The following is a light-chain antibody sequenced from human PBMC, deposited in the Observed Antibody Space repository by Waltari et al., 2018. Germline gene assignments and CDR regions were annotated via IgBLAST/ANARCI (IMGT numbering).Light chain of an antibody. V-gene: IGLV3-10*01. CDR1: ELPRKY. CDR3: YSSDTTGLRV. Sequence: SYELTQPPSVSVSPGQTARITCSGHELPRKYAYLFQQKSGQAPRLVIFEDTKRPSGLPWRFSGSSSGTVATLTITGAQVDDEADYYCYSSDTTGLRVFGGGTTVVVL. J-gene: IGLJ1*01. CDR2: EDT.